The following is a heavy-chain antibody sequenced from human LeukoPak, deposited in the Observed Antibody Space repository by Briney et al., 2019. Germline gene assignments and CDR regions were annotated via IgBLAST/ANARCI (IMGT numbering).Heavy chain of an antibody. D-gene: IGHD3-22*01. Sequence: GASVKVSCKASGGTFSSYAISWVRQAPGQGLEWMGRIIPIFGTANYAQKFQGRVTITTDESTSTAYMELSSLRSEDTAVYYCARSITMIVVGRDNWFDPWGQGTLVTVSS. CDR1: GGTFSSYA. CDR2: IIPIFGTA. J-gene: IGHJ5*02. V-gene: IGHV1-69*05. CDR3: ARSITMIVVGRDNWFDP.